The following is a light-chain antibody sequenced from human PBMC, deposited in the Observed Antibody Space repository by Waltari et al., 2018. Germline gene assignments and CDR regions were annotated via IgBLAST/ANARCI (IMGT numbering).Light chain of an antibody. Sequence: QSALTQPASVSGSPGQSITISCTGTSSDVGGYNYVPWFQQPPGKAPKLIIYELRNRPLGVSERFSGSKSANTASLTISGLQSEDEAYYYCSSYSGSSTLILFGGGTKVTVL. V-gene: IGLV2-14*03. J-gene: IGLJ2*01. CDR1: SSDVGGYNY. CDR3: SSYSGSSTLIL. CDR2: ELR.